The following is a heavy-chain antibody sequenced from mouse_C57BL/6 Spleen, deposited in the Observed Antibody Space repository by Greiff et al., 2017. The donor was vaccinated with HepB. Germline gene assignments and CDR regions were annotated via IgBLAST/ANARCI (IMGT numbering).Heavy chain of an antibody. V-gene: IGHV2-2*01. J-gene: IGHJ1*03. CDR1: GFSLTSYG. D-gene: IGHD2-5*01. Sequence: VQLQESGPGLVQPSQSLSITCTVSGFSLTSYGVHWVRQSPGKGLEWLGVIWSGGSTDYNAAFISRLSISKDNSKSQVFFKMNSLQADDTAIYYCARAYYRNYEGYFDGWGTGTTVTVSS. CDR2: IWSGGST. CDR3: ARAYYRNYEGYFDG.